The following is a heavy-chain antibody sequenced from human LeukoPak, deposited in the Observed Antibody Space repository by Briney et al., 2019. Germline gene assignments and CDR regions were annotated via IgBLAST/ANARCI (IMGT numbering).Heavy chain of an antibody. Sequence: GGSLRLSCAASGFTFSSYGMHWVRQAPGKGLEWVAVIWYDGSNKYYADSVKGRFTISRDNSKNTLYLQMNSLRAEDTAVYYCAKEGRVRGVIRTLDYWGQGTLVTVSS. J-gene: IGHJ4*02. CDR3: AKEGRVRGVIRTLDY. CDR1: GFTFSSYG. D-gene: IGHD3-10*01. V-gene: IGHV3-33*06. CDR2: IWYDGSNK.